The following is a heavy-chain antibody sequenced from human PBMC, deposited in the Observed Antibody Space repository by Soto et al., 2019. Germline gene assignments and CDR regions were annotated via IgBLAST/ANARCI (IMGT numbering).Heavy chain of an antibody. Sequence: SVKVSCKASGGTFSSCAISWVRQAPGQGLEWMGGIIPIFGTANYAQKFQGRVTITADESTSTAYMELSSLRSEDTAVYYCARLRLYCSSTSCYYYYYGMDVWGQGTTVTVSS. J-gene: IGHJ6*02. CDR1: GGTFSSCA. V-gene: IGHV1-69*13. CDR3: ARLRLYCSSTSCYYYYYGMDV. D-gene: IGHD2-2*01. CDR2: IIPIFGTA.